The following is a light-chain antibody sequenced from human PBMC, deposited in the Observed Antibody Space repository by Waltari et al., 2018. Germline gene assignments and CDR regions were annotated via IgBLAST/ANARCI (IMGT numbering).Light chain of an antibody. CDR2: EVS. J-gene: IGLJ2*01. CDR1: SSDIGDYNF. Sequence: QSALTQPPSASGSPGPSVTISCTGTSSDIGDYNFVSWYQQHPGKAPQLMIYEVSKRPAGVPDRFSGSKSGYTASLTVSGLQAEDEAEYYCSSYGGRNNLIFGGGTKLTVL. V-gene: IGLV2-8*01. CDR3: SSYGGRNNLI.